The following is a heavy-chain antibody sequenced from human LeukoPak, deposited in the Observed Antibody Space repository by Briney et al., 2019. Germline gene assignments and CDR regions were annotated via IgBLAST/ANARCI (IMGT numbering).Heavy chain of an antibody. Sequence: SETLSLTCTVSGGYISSYYWSWIRQPAGKGLEWIGCIYTSGSTNYNPSLKSRVTMSVDTSKNQFSLKLSSVTAADTAVYYCARARVWGSYRPYYYYYMDVWGKGTTVTVSS. CDR2: IYTSGST. J-gene: IGHJ6*03. CDR3: ARARVWGSYRPYYYYYMDV. V-gene: IGHV4-4*07. D-gene: IGHD3-16*01. CDR1: GGYISSYY.